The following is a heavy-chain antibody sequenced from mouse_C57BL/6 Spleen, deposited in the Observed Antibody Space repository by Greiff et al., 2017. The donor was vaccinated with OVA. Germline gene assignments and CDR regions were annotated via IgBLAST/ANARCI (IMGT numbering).Heavy chain of an antibody. J-gene: IGHJ4*01. CDR1: GYTFTSYW. D-gene: IGHD1-1*01. V-gene: IGHV1-53*01. CDR2: INPSNGGT. CDR3: ARWDYYGSSWNAMDY. Sequence: QVQLQQPGTELVKPGASVKLSCKASGYTFTSYWMHWVKQRPGQGLEWIGNINPSNGGTNYNEKFKSKATLTEDKSSSTAYMQLSSLTSEDSAVYYCARWDYYGSSWNAMDYWGQGTSVTVSS.